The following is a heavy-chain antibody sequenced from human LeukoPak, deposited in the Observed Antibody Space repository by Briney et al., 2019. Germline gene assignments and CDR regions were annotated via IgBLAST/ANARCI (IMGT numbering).Heavy chain of an antibody. CDR1: GFTFSSNA. CDR2: ISGTGGTT. CDR3: AKDAHSGSYFDY. Sequence: PGGSLRLSCAASGFTFSSNAMCWVRQAPGKGLEWVSLISGTGGTTYYADSVKGQLTISRDNSKSTLYLQMNSLRVEDTAVYYCAKDAHSGSYFDYWGQGILVTVSS. D-gene: IGHD1-26*01. J-gene: IGHJ4*01. V-gene: IGHV3-23*01.